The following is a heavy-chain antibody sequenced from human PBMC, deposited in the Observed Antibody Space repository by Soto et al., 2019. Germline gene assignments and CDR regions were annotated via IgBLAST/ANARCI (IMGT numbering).Heavy chain of an antibody. J-gene: IGHJ4*02. Sequence: EVQLVESGGGLVQPGGTLRLSCSASGFIFRRYWMHWLRQVPGKGLQWVSHINSDGTTTNYTDSVKGRFTISRDNAKNTLYLQMNSLRAEDTSVYYCARETDYSRGLADYWGQGTLVTVSS. CDR2: INSDGTTT. D-gene: IGHD4-4*01. CDR3: ARETDYSRGLADY. CDR1: GFIFRRYW. V-gene: IGHV3-74*01.